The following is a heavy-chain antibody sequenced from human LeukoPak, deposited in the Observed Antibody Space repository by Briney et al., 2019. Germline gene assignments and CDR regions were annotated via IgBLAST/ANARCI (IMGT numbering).Heavy chain of an antibody. Sequence: GGSLRLSCAASGFTFSDHYMSWIRQAPGKGLEWVSHISSFSNFRSYADSVKGRFTISRDNAKNSLYLQVNSLRAEDTAVYYCARPTIAAAGNFEYWGQGTLVTVSS. V-gene: IGHV3-11*03. CDR2: ISSFSNFR. D-gene: IGHD6-13*01. CDR3: ARPTIAAAGNFEY. J-gene: IGHJ4*02. CDR1: GFTFSDHY.